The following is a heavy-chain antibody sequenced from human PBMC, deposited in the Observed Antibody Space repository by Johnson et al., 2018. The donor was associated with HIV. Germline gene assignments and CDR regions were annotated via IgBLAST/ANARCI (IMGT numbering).Heavy chain of an antibody. CDR1: EFTFKDYY. J-gene: IGHJ3*02. D-gene: IGHD4-17*01. Sequence: QVQLVESWGGSVKPGGSLRLSCAASEFTFKDYYMNWIRQAPGKGLEWVSHISSSGTTKYYSDSVKGRFTISRDNAKKSLYLEMRDLRVDDTATYYCARESSPWGGDYAGYGLDIWGQGTRVAVSS. CDR2: ISSSGTTK. V-gene: IGHV3-11*04. CDR3: ARESSPWGGDYAGYGLDI.